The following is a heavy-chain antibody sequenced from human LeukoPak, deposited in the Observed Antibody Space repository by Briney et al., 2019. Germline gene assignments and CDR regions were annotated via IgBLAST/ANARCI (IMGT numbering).Heavy chain of an antibody. CDR1: DFTVSSNY. V-gene: IGHV3-53*01. D-gene: IGHD3-22*01. CDR3: ARGPPPQRFGVPYYKGYFEN. Sequence: GGSLRLSCAASDFTVSSNYMSWVRQAPGKGLEWVSIIYAGGTTYYADSVKGRFTISRDNSKNTLYLQMNSLRAEDTAVYYCARGPPPQRFGVPYYKGYFENWGQGTLVTVSS. J-gene: IGHJ4*02. CDR2: IYAGGTT.